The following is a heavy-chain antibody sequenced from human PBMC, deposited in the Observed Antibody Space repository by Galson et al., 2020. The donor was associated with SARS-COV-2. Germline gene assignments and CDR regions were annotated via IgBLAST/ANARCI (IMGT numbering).Heavy chain of an antibody. CDR2: IDDSGTT. V-gene: IGHV4-59*01. Sequence: SETLSLTCSVSGGSMDTYYWAWIRQPPGKGPEWMGHIDDSGTTKYNSSLKSRVTISVDTSNNDFSLRLSSVIAADTAVYYCARAREDYCSSTTCRKEQPYSYYMDVWDKGTTVAVSS. J-gene: IGHJ6*04. CDR1: GGSMDTYY. CDR3: ARAREDYCSSTTCRKEQPYSYYMDV. D-gene: IGHD2-2*01.